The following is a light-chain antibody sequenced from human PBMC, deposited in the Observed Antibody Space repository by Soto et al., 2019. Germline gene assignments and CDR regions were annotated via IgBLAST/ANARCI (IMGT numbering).Light chain of an antibody. CDR2: DAS. CDR3: QHYSSNXGT. Sequence: DIQMTQSPSTLSASVGDRVTITCRASQRMSGFLAWYQQKPGKAPQLLISDASSLESGVPSRFSGGGSGTAFTLTISSLQPEDFATYYCQHYSSNXGTFGTGTKV. J-gene: IGKJ1*01. CDR1: QRMSGF. V-gene: IGKV1-5*01.